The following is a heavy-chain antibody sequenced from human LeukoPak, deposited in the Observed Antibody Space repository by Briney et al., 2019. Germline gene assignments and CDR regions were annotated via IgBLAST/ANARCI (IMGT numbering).Heavy chain of an antibody. D-gene: IGHD3-22*01. Sequence: AGGSLRLSCAASGFTFSNYAMHWVRQAPGKGLEWVAVVSYDGNNKYYADSVKGRFTISRDNSKNTLYLQMNSLRAEDTAVYYCARDVETAIVACHFQHWGQGTLVTVSS. V-gene: IGHV3-30*04. CDR3: ARDVETAIVACHFQH. J-gene: IGHJ1*01. CDR2: VSYDGNNK. CDR1: GFTFSNYA.